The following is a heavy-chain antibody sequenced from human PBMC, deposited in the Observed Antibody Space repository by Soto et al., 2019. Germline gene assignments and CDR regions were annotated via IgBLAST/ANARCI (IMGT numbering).Heavy chain of an antibody. D-gene: IGHD3-10*01. J-gene: IGHJ5*02. CDR2: IIPILGIA. V-gene: IGHV1-69*04. CDR3: ARDSGRKGFGELLYRDNWFDP. Sequence: GASVKVSCKASGGTFSSYTISWVRQAPGQGLEWMGRIIPILGIANYAQKFQGRVTITADKSTSTAYMELSSLRSEDTAVYYRARDSGRKGFGELLYRDNWFDPWGQGTLVTVSS. CDR1: GGTFSSYT.